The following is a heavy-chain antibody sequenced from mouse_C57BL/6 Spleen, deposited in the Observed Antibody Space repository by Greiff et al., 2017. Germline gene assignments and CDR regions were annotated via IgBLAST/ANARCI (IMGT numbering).Heavy chain of an antibody. CDR3: ARNDYGGPRYFDV. D-gene: IGHD2-4*01. J-gene: IGHJ1*03. CDR1: GYTFTSYW. CDR2: IYPSDSET. Sequence: VQLQQPGAELVRPGSSVKLSCKASGYTFTSYWMDWVKQRPGQGLEWIGNIYPSDSETHYNQKFKDKATLTVDKSSSTAYMQLSSLTSEDSAVYYCARNDYGGPRYFDVWGTGTTVTVSS. V-gene: IGHV1-61*01.